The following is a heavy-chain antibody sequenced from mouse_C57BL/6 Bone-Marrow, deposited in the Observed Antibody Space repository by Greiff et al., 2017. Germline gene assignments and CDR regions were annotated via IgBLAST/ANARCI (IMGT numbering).Heavy chain of an antibody. CDR2: INPNNGGT. D-gene: IGHD1-1*01. CDR3: APHYCGSSVQDAY. J-gene: IGHJ3*01. V-gene: IGHV1-26*01. CDR1: GYTFTDYY. Sequence: VQLQQSGPELVKPGASVKISCKASGYTFTDYYMNWVKQSHGKSLEWIGDINPNNGGTSYNQKFKGKATLTVDKSSSTAYMELRSLTSEDSAVYYCAPHYCGSSVQDAYWGQGTLVTVSA.